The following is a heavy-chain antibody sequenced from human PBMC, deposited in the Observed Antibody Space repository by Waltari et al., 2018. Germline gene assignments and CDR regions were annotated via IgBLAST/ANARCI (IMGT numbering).Heavy chain of an antibody. Sequence: QVQLVQSGAEVKNPGASVKVSCKASGYTFTAYYIHWVRQAPGEGLEWMGVINPSGDSTTYAQKFQHRVTMTSDTSTTTVYMELYSLQSEDTAVYYCTTIAAAPEGYWGQGTLVTVSS. D-gene: IGHD6-13*01. V-gene: IGHV1-46*03. CDR1: GYTFTAYY. CDR2: INPSGDST. CDR3: TTIAAAPEGY. J-gene: IGHJ4*02.